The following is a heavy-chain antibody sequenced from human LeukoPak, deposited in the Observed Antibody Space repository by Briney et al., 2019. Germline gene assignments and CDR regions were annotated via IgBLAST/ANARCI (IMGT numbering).Heavy chain of an antibody. D-gene: IGHD2-2*02. CDR3: ASFEYCTYTSCYNYFDY. CDR2: IRSSSSTI. V-gene: IGHV3-48*04. J-gene: IGHJ4*02. CDR1: GFTFSRYT. Sequence: GGSLRLSCAASGFTFSRYTMNWVRQAPGKGLEWVSYIRSSSSTIYYADSVKGRFTISRDNAKNSLYLQMNGLRAEDTAVYYCASFEYCTYTSCYNYFDYWGQGTPVTVSS.